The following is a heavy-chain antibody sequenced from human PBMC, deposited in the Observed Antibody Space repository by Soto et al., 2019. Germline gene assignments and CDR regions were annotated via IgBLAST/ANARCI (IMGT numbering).Heavy chain of an antibody. D-gene: IGHD1-1*01. V-gene: IGHV3-30-3*01. CDR2: ISNDGDHK. Sequence: QVQLVESGGGVVQPGRSLRLSCAASGFTFSSYAMHWVRQAPGKGLEWVAVISNDGDHKYYADSVKGRFTISRDNSDNTLYLKMTSRRPENTAVYNCPRDGAAATNWNAPVYYYSGLDVWGQGTTVTVSS. CDR3: PRDGAAATNWNAPVYYYSGLDV. J-gene: IGHJ6*02. CDR1: GFTFSSYA.